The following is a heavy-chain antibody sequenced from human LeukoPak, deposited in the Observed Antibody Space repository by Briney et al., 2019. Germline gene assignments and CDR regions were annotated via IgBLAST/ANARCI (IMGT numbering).Heavy chain of an antibody. CDR3: ARVAAEVVGVPGAIGFGWLRRDYYYMDV. D-gene: IGHD2-2*02. CDR2: INPNSGGT. CDR1: GYSFTGYY. Sequence: ASVKVSCKASGYSFTGYYMHWVRQAPGQGLEWMGWINPNSGGTKYAQKFQGRVTMTRDTSISTVYMELSSLRSEDTAVYYCARVAAEVVGVPGAIGFGWLRRDYYYMDVWGKGTTVTVSS. V-gene: IGHV1-2*02. J-gene: IGHJ6*03.